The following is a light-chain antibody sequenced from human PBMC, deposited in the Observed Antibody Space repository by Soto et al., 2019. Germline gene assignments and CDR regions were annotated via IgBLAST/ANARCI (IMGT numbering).Light chain of an antibody. CDR3: QQYNNWPPL. CDR2: GAS. Sequence: EIVMTQSPATLSVSPGERATLSCRASQSVSSNLAWYQQKPGQAPRLLISGASTRATGIPARFSGSGSGTEFTLTISSLQSEDFAVYYCQQYNNWPPLFGPGTKVDIK. CDR1: QSVSSN. J-gene: IGKJ3*01. V-gene: IGKV3-15*01.